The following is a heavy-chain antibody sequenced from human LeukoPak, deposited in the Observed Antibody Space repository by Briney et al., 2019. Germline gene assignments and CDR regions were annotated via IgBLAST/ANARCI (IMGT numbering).Heavy chain of an antibody. CDR2: IINSGGST. V-gene: IGHV3-23*01. CDR3: AKYIYGDYGGLDY. D-gene: IGHD4-17*01. Sequence: GGSLRLSCAASGFTFSTYAMNWVRQAPGKWLEWVSTIINSGGSTYYADSVKGRFTISRDNSKNTLYLQMNSLRAEDTAVYYCAKYIYGDYGGLDYWGQGTLVTVSS. CDR1: GFTFSTYA. J-gene: IGHJ4*02.